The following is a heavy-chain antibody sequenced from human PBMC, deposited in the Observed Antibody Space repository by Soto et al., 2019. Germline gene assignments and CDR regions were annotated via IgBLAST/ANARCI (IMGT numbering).Heavy chain of an antibody. V-gene: IGHV3-33*01. D-gene: IGHD3-16*01. Sequence: QVQLVESGGGVVQPGGSLRLSCAASEFTFSRHGMHWVRQAPGKGLQWVGVIWSDGSNERYADSVKGRFTISRDNSKNTLYLQMNSLRAEDTAVYYCARERTFRENNYNYMDVWGTGITVTVSS. CDR3: ARERTFRENNYNYMDV. CDR1: EFTFSRHG. J-gene: IGHJ6*03. CDR2: IWSDGSNE.